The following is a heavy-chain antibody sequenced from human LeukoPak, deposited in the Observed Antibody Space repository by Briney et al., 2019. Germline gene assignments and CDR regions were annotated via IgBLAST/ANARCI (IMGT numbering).Heavy chain of an antibody. D-gene: IGHD4-11*01. CDR3: ARDPSHDYSNPDYFDY. Sequence: GGSLRLSCAASGFTFSSYEMNWVRQAPGKGLEWVSYISSSGSTIYYADSVKGRFTISRDNAKNSWYLQMNSLRAEDTAVYYCARDPSHDYSNPDYFDYWGQGTLVTVSS. J-gene: IGHJ4*02. V-gene: IGHV3-48*03. CDR2: ISSSGSTI. CDR1: GFTFSSYE.